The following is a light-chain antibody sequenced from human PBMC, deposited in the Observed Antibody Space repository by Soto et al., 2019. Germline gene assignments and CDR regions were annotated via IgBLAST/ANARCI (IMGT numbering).Light chain of an antibody. CDR1: QSVSSSY. CDR3: QHYGSSPWT. CDR2: GSS. J-gene: IGKJ1*01. Sequence: EIVLTQSPDTLSLSPGERATLSCRASQSVSSSYLAWYQQKPGQAPGLLIYGSSSRATGIPDRFSGSGSGTDFTLTISRLEPEDFALYYCQHYGSSPWTFGQGTKVEIK. V-gene: IGKV3-20*01.